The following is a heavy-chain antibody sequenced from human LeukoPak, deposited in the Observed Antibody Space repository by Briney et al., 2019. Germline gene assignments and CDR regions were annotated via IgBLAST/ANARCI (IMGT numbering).Heavy chain of an antibody. CDR3: ARGVVPAAPGDYYYYMDV. J-gene: IGHJ6*03. V-gene: IGHV1-2*02. CDR2: INPNSGGT. D-gene: IGHD2-2*01. Sequence: ASVKVSCKASGGTFSSYAISWVRQAPGQGLEWMGWINPNSGGTNYAQKFQGRVTMTRDTSISTAYMELSRLRSDDTAVYYCARGVVPAAPGDYYYYMDVWGKGTTVTVSS. CDR1: GGTFSSYA.